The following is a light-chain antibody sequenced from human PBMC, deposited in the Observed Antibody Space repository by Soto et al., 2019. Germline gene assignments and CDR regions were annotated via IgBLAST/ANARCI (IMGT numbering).Light chain of an antibody. CDR3: QKYNSAPLT. Sequence: DIQMTQSPSSLSASLGDRITITCRASQGIGVYLAWFQQKPGKVPKLLIYAASTLQSGVPSRFSGSGSGTDFTLTISSLQPEYLATYYCQKYNSAPLTFGGGTKVDIK. J-gene: IGKJ4*01. CDR2: AAS. V-gene: IGKV1-27*01. CDR1: QGIGVY.